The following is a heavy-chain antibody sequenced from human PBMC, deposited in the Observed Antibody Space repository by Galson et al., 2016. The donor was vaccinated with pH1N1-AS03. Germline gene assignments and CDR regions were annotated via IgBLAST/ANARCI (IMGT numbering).Heavy chain of an antibody. CDR3: SRLKTGSLDY. J-gene: IGHJ4*02. V-gene: IGHV3-49*04. CDR2: IRNKAYGGTT. D-gene: IGHD7-27*01. Sequence: SLRLSCAASGFSFGDYTMTWVRQAPGKGLEWVGFIRNKAYGGTTEYATSVKGRFTISRDDSKNIAYLQMNSLKTEDTAIFYCSRLKTGSLDYWGQGTLVTVSS. CDR1: GFSFGDYT.